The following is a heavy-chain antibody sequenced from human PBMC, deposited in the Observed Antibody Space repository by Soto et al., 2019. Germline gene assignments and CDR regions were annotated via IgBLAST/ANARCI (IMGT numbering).Heavy chain of an antibody. CDR2: ITRNSNYI. D-gene: IGHD6-13*01. V-gene: IGHV3-9*01. CDR3: VKDIAAAGLHYFHY. CDR1: GFTFDDYA. J-gene: IGHJ4*02. Sequence: PGGSLRLSCAASGFTFDDYAMHWVRLTPGKGLEWVSGITRNSNYIGYADSVKGRFTISRDNAKNSLYLQMNSLRAEDTAFYYCVKDIAAAGLHYFHYWGQGALVTVSS.